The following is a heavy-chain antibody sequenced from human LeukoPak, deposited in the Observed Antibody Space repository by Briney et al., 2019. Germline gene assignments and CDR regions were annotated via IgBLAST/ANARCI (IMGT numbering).Heavy chain of an antibody. V-gene: IGHV1-69*04. J-gene: IGHJ4*02. CDR2: IIPILGIA. D-gene: IGHD4-17*01. Sequence: AASVKVSCKASGGTFSSYAISWVRQAPGQGLEWMGRIIPILGIANYAQKFQGRVTITADKSTSTAYMELSSLRSEDTAVYYCARENGDYAIDYWGQGTLVTVSS. CDR3: ARENGDYAIDY. CDR1: GGTFSSYA.